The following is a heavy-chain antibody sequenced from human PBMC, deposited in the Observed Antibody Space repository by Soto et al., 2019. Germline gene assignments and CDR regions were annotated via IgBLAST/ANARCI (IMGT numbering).Heavy chain of an antibody. CDR3: TTDPQYYDFWSGSVYYYYGMDV. D-gene: IGHD3-3*01. V-gene: IGHV3-15*07. J-gene: IGHJ6*02. CDR1: GFTFSNAW. CDR2: IKSKTDGGTT. Sequence: GSLRLSCAASGFTFSNAWMNWVRQAPGKGLEWVGRIKSKTDGGTTDYAAPVKGRFTISRDDSKNTLYLQMNSLKTEDTAVYYCTTDPQYYDFWSGSVYYYYGMDVWGQGTTVTVSS.